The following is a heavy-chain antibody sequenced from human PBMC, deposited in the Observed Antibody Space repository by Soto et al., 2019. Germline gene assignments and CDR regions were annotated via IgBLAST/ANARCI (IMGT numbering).Heavy chain of an antibody. V-gene: IGHV4-61*01. CDR2: IYYSGST. CDR1: GGSISSSSYY. Sequence: PSETLSLTCTVSGGSISSSSYYWSWIRQPPGKGLEWIGYIYYSGSTNYNPSLKSRVTISVDTSKNQFSLKLSSVTAADTAVYYCARGYCSGGTCYRFNFDNWGQGTLVTVSS. CDR3: ARGYCSGGTCYRFNFDN. D-gene: IGHD2-15*01. J-gene: IGHJ4*02.